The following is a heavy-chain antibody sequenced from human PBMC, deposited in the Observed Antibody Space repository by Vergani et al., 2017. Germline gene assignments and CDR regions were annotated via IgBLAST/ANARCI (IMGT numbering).Heavy chain of an antibody. D-gene: IGHD2-15*01. CDR1: GGSISSSSYY. V-gene: IGHV4-39*01. CDR2: IYYSGST. J-gene: IGHJ4*02. CDR3: AIRVFPPNCSGGSCYSSFDY. Sequence: QLQLQESGPGLVKPSETLSLTCTVSGGSISSSSYYWGWIRQPPGKGLEWIGSIYYSGSTYYNPSLKSRVTISVDTSKNQFSLKLSSVTAADTAVYYCAIRVFPPNCSGGSCYSSFDYWGQGTLVTVSS.